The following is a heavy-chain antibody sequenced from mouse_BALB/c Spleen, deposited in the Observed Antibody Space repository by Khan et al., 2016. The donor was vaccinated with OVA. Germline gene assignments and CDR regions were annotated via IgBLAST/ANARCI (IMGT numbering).Heavy chain of an antibody. D-gene: IGHD2-10*02. Sequence: QIQLVQSGPELKKPGETVKISCKASGYTFTDYSMHWVKQAPGKGLKWMGWINTETGEPTYADDFKGRFAFSLETSASTAYLQINNLKNEATATYFCASGLKYGNFDYWGQGTTLTVSS. CDR1: GYTFTDYS. J-gene: IGHJ2*01. V-gene: IGHV9-2-1*01. CDR3: ASGLKYGNFDY. CDR2: INTETGEP.